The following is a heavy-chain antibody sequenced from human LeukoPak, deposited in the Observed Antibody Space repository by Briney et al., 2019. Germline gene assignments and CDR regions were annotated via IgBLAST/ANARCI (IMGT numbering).Heavy chain of an antibody. CDR2: IIPIFGTA. V-gene: IGHV1-69*01. Sequence: SVKVTCKASGGTFSSYAISWVRQAPGQGLELMGGIIPIFGTANYAQKFQGRVTITADESTSTAYMELSSLRSEDTAVYYCARARGYCSGGSCYSAHFDYWGQGTLVTVSS. CDR3: ARARGYCSGGSCYSAHFDY. D-gene: IGHD2-15*01. CDR1: GGTFSSYA. J-gene: IGHJ4*02.